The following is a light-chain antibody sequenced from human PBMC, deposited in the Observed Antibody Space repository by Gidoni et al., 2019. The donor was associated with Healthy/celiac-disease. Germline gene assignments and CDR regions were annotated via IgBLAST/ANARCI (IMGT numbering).Light chain of an antibody. V-gene: IGKV3-15*01. CDR3: QQYNNWPTWT. Sequence: EIVMTQSPATLSVSPGERATLSCRASQSVSSNLAWYQQKPGQAPRLLIYGASTRATGIPARFSGSGSGTEFTVTISSLQSEDFAFYYCQQYNNWPTWTFXQXTKVEIK. J-gene: IGKJ1*01. CDR2: GAS. CDR1: QSVSSN.